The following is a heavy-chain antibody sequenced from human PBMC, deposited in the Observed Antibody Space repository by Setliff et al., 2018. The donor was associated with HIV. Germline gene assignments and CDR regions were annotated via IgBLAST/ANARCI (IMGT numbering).Heavy chain of an antibody. V-gene: IGHV4-31*02. CDR1: GGSISSSGYY. CDR3: ARGTFVFRFLERLVYFDY. J-gene: IGHJ4*02. D-gene: IGHD3-3*01. Sequence: PSETMSLTCSVSGGSISSSGYYWSWIRQHPGRGLDWIGRVYYSRSTDYNPSLQSRATLSIDTSKHQFSLKLTSVSAADTAIYYCARGTFVFRFLERLVYFDYWGQGKLVTVSS. CDR2: VYYSRST.